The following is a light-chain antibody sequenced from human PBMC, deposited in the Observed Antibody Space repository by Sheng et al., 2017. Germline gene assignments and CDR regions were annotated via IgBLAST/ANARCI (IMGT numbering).Light chain of an antibody. CDR3: AAWDDAVSGPV. CDR2: GNS. J-gene: IGLJ2*01. V-gene: IGLV1-40*01. CDR1: SSNIGAGYD. Sequence: QSVLTQPPSVSGAPGQRVTISCTGSSSNIGAGYDVHWYQQLPGTAPKLLIYGNSNRPSGVPDRFSGSKSGTSASLAITGLQAEDEASYYCAAWDDAVSGPVFGGGTQLTVL.